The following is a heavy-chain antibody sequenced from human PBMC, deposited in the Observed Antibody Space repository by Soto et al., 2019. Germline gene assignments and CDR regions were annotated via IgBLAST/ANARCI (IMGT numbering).Heavy chain of an antibody. Sequence: SETLSLTCTFSGGSISSGGYYWSWIRQHPGKGLEWIGYIYYSGSTNYNPSLKSRVTISVDSSKNQFSLKLSSVTAADTAVYYCARETYYDFWSGHINYMDVWGKGTTVTVSS. D-gene: IGHD3-3*01. J-gene: IGHJ6*03. CDR3: ARETYYDFWSGHINYMDV. CDR1: GGSISSGGYY. V-gene: IGHV4-31*03. CDR2: IYYSGST.